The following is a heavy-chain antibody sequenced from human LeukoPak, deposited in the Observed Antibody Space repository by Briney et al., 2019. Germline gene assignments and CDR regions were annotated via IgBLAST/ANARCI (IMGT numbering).Heavy chain of an antibody. CDR2: IYYSGNS. CDR3: ARRGNHGDYF. J-gene: IGHJ4*02. CDR1: GGSISTMNYY. D-gene: IGHD4-17*01. V-gene: IGHV4-39*01. Sequence: PSETLSLTCTVSGGSISTMNYYWGWIRQPPGQGLEWIGSIYYSGNSYYNPSLQSRVTISVDTSQNQFSLNLPSVTAADTSVYYCARRGNHGDYFWGQGILVTVSS.